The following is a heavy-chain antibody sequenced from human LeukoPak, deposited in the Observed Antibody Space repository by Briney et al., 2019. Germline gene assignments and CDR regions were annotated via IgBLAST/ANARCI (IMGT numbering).Heavy chain of an antibody. CDR1: GFTFSSYW. Sequence: GGSLRLSCAASGFTFSSYWMSWVRQAQGKGLEWVANIKQDGSEKYYVDSVKGRFTISRDNAKNSLYLQMNSLRAEDTALYYCARGDRNGWYFDDWGQGTLVTVSS. V-gene: IGHV3-7*03. D-gene: IGHD6-19*01. CDR2: IKQDGSEK. J-gene: IGHJ4*02. CDR3: ARGDRNGWYFDD.